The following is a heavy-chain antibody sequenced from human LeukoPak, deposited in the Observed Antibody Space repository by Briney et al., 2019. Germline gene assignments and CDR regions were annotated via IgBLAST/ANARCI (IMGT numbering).Heavy chain of an antibody. CDR2: ISYDGSNK. CDR3: AKIGEMATTVPFDY. D-gene: IGHD5-24*01. J-gene: IGHJ4*02. CDR1: GFTYSSYG. V-gene: IGHV3-30*18. Sequence: GGSLRLSCAASGFTYSSYGMHWVRQAPGKGLEWVAVISYDGSNKYYADSVKGRFTISRDNSKNTLYLQMNSLRAEDTAVYYCAKIGEMATTVPFDYWGQGTLVAVSS.